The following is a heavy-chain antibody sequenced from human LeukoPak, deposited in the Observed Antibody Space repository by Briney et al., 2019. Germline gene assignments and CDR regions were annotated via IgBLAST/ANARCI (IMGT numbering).Heavy chain of an antibody. CDR3: AKRGAGGKLFDY. Sequence: GGSLRLSCEASGFTFSSFAMSWVRQAPGKGLEWVSAITGDSYTTYYADSVRGRFTISRDNSKNTVYLQLNSLRAEDTAVYFCAKRGAGGKLFDYWGQGTLVTVSS. V-gene: IGHV3-23*01. J-gene: IGHJ4*02. CDR1: GFTFSSFA. CDR2: ITGDSYTT. D-gene: IGHD6-13*01.